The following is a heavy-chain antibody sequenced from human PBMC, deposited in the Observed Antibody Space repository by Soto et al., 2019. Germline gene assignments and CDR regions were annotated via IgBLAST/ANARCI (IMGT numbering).Heavy chain of an antibody. CDR1: GYTFTSYG. CDR3: ARGWIRSWYYYYGMDV. J-gene: IGHJ6*02. D-gene: IGHD5-18*01. V-gene: IGHV1-18*01. CDR2: ISAYNGNT. Sequence: QVQLVQSGAEVKKPGASVKVSCKASGYTFTSYGISWVRQAPGQGLEWMGWISAYNGNTNYAQKLKGRVTMTTDTSTSTAYRELRSLRSDDTAVYYCARGWIRSWYYYYGMDVWGQGTTVTVSS.